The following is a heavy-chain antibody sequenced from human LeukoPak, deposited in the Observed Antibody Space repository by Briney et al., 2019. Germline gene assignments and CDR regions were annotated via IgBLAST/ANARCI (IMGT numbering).Heavy chain of an antibody. CDR1: GFTFSYFG. Sequence: GGSLGLSCAASGFTFSYFGMHWVRQAPGKGLEWVAVISYDGSNKYYADPVKGRFTISRDNSKNTLYLQMNSLRTEDTAVYYCAKGIVSTSAGGFDYWGQGTLVTVSS. CDR2: ISYDGSNK. CDR3: AKGIVSTSAGGFDY. J-gene: IGHJ4*02. D-gene: IGHD2-2*01. V-gene: IGHV3-30*18.